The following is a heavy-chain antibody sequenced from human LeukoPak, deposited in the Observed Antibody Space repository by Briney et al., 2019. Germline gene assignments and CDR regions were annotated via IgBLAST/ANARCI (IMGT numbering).Heavy chain of an antibody. CDR2: ISSSSSYI. CDR3: ASLGTIDY. V-gene: IGHV3-21*01. Sequence: GGSLRLSCAASGFSFSSYNLNWVRQAPGKGLEWVSSISSSSSYIYYADSVKGRFTISRDNAKNSLYLQMNSLRAEDTAVYYCASLGTIDYWGQGTLVTVSS. CDR1: GFSFSSYN. J-gene: IGHJ4*02.